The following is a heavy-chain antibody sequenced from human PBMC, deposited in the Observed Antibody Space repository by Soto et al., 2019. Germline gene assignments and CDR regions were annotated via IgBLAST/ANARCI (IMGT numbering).Heavy chain of an antibody. CDR1: GYTFTSYG. Sequence: GASVKVSCKASGYTFTSYGITWVRQAPGQGLEWMGWISAHNGDTTYAQKFQGRVTMTTDTSTRTAYMELRSLRSDDTAVYFCARVRLSLFDYWGQGTLVTVYS. J-gene: IGHJ4*02. CDR3: ARVRLSLFDY. CDR2: ISAHNGDT. D-gene: IGHD3-10*01. V-gene: IGHV1-18*04.